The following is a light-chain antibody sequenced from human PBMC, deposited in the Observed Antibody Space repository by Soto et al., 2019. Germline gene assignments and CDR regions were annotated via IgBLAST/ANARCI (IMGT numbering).Light chain of an antibody. V-gene: IGKV1-5*03. Sequence: DIQMTQSPSTLSASVGDRVTITCRASQSISSWLAWYQQKPGKAPKLLIHKAASFESGVPSRFSGSGSGTEFPLTISSLQPGDVAAYYCQQYNSYYTFGQGTKLEIK. J-gene: IGKJ2*01. CDR2: KAA. CDR3: QQYNSYYT. CDR1: QSISSW.